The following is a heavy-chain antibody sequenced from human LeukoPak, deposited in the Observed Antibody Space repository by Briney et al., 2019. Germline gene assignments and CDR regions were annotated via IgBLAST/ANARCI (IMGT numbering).Heavy chain of an antibody. CDR3: AAQSTYDYVWGSYQEG. CDR2: IYYSGST. V-gene: IGHV4-59*01. J-gene: IGHJ4*02. D-gene: IGHD3-16*02. Sequence: SETLSLTCTVSGGSISSYYWSWIRQPPGKGLEWLGYIYYSGSTNYNPSLKSRVTISVDTSKNQFSLKLSSVTAADTAVYYCAAQSTYDYVWGSYQEGWGQGTLVTVSS. CDR1: GGSISSYY.